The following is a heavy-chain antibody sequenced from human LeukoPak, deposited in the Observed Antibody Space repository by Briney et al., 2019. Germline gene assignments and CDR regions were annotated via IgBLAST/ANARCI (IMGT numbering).Heavy chain of an antibody. V-gene: IGHV1-2*02. CDR3: AKNILGDPNWFDP. CDR1: GYPFTGYY. D-gene: IGHD1-26*01. Sequence: ASVKVSCKASGYPFTGYYMHWVRLAPGQGLEWMGWINPNSGGTNYAQKFQGRVTMTRDTSISAAYMELSRLRSDDTAVYYCAKNILGDPNWFDPWGQGTLVTVSS. J-gene: IGHJ5*02. CDR2: INPNSGGT.